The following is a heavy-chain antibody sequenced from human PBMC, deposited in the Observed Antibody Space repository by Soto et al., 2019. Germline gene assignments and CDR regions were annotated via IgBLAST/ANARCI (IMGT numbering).Heavy chain of an antibody. D-gene: IGHD3-16*01. J-gene: IGHJ6*03. CDR3: ARLKTAPENYEGDYHMAA. CDR1: GDTFSNYT. V-gene: IGHV1-69*02. Sequence: QVQLVQSGAEVKKPGSSVKVSCKASGDTFSNYTISWVRQAPGQGLEWMGRIIPIFGIANYAQEFQGRVKITANKSTSTVYMELRSLRSGATAVYYGARLKTAPENYEGDYHMAAWGKGTTATVPS. CDR2: IIPIFGIA.